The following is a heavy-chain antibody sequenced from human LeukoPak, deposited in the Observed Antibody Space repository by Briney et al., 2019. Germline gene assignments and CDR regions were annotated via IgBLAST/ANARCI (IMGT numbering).Heavy chain of an antibody. D-gene: IGHD1-14*01. CDR1: GYTFTSYD. J-gene: IGHJ5*02. CDR3: ARGAGGRARNWFDP. V-gene: IGHV1-8*03. CDR2: MNPNSGNT. Sequence: GASVKVSCKASGYTFTSYDINWVRQATGQGLEWMGWMNPNSGNTGYAQKFQGRVTITRNTSISTAYMELSSLRSEDTTVYYCARGAGGRARNWFDPWGQGTLVTVSS.